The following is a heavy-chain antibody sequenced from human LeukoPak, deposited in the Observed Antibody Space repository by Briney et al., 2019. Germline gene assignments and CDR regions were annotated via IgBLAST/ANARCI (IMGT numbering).Heavy chain of an antibody. J-gene: IGHJ4*02. D-gene: IGHD3-9*01. CDR3: ARDRILTGYYTFDY. CDR1: GGSISSYY. V-gene: IGHV4-4*07. Sequence: SATLSLTCTVSGGSISSYYSSWIRQPAGKGLELIGLIYTSGSTNYNPSLKSRVTMSVDTSKNQFSLKLSSVTAADTAVYYCARDRILTGYYTFDYWGQGTLVTVSS. CDR2: IYTSGST.